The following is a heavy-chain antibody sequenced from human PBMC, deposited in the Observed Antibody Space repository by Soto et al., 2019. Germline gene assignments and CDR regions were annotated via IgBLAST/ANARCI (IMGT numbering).Heavy chain of an antibody. CDR3: ANGRVSKGDTFSYFDY. CDR1: GLIFDTYG. D-gene: IGHD2-8*01. V-gene: IGHV3-23*01. J-gene: IGHJ4*02. CDR2: ISASGTFT. Sequence: PGGSLRLSCVVSGLIFDTYGMSWVRQAPGKGLEWVSAISASGTFTNYADSVKGRFTIPRDNSKNTLYLQMNSLRVDETAIYYCANGRVSKGDTFSYFDYWGQGALVTVSS.